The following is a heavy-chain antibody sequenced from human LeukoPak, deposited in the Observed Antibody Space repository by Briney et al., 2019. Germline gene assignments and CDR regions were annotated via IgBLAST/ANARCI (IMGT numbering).Heavy chain of an antibody. Sequence: GGSLRLSCAVSGFTFSSYGMHWVRQAPGKGLEWVAFIRYDGSNKYNADSVKGRFTISRDNSKNTLYLQMNSLRAEDTAVYYCAKDPTAITMVRGVIITPGYYYYMDVWGKGTTVTVSS. D-gene: IGHD3-10*01. CDR3: AKDPTAITMVRGVIITPGYYYYMDV. CDR2: IRYDGSNK. V-gene: IGHV3-30*02. J-gene: IGHJ6*03. CDR1: GFTFSSYG.